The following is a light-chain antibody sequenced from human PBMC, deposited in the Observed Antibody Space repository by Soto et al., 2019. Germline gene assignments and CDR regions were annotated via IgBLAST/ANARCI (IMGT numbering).Light chain of an antibody. CDR2: GAS. V-gene: IGKV3-20*01. CDR1: QSVSRSY. CDR3: QQYGSSPIT. J-gene: IGKJ5*01. Sequence: EIVLTHSPGALSLSPGERVALSCRARQSVSRSYLAWYQQKPGQAPRLLMYGASSRATGIPDRFSGSGSGTHFTLTISRLEPEDFAMYYCQQYGSSPITFGQGTRWRL.